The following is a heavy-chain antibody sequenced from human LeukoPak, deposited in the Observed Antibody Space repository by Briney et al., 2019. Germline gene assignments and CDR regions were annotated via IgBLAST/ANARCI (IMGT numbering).Heavy chain of an antibody. Sequence: GGSLRLSCAASGFTFSSYEMNWVRQAPGKGLEWVSYISSSGSTIYYADSVKGRFTISRDNAKISLYLQMNSLRAEDTAVYYCARDRRYCSGGSCSVNWFDPWGQGTLVTVSS. CDR2: ISSSGSTI. CDR3: ARDRRYCSGGSCSVNWFDP. J-gene: IGHJ5*02. CDR1: GFTFSSYE. V-gene: IGHV3-48*03. D-gene: IGHD2-15*01.